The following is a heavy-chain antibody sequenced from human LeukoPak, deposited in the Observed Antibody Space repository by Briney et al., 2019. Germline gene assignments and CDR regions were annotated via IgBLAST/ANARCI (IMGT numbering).Heavy chain of an antibody. CDR2: IYTSGST. J-gene: IGHJ4*02. D-gene: IGHD3-10*01. V-gene: IGHV4-4*07. CDR3: ARGGKYYYGSGSSGPFDLDY. Sequence: PSETLSLTCTVSGGSISSYYWSWIRQPAGKGLEWIGRIYTSGSTNYNPSLKSRVTISVDTSKNQFSLKLSSVTAADTAVYYCARGGKYYYGSGSSGPFDLDYWGQGTLVTVSS. CDR1: GGSISSYY.